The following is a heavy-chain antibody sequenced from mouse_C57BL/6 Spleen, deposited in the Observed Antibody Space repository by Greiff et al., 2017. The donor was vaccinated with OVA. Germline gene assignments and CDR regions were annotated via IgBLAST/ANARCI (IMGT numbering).Heavy chain of an antibody. V-gene: IGHV7-3*01. CDR2: IRNKANGYTT. D-gene: IGHD1-1*01. CDR3: ARSGSSYWYFDV. CDR1: GFTFTDYY. J-gene: IGHJ1*03. Sequence: EVHLVESGGGLVQPGGSLSLSCAASGFTFTDYYMSWVRQPPGKALEWLGFIRNKANGYTTEYSASVKGRFTISRDNSQSILYLQMNALRAEDSATYYCARSGSSYWYFDVWGTGTTVTVSS.